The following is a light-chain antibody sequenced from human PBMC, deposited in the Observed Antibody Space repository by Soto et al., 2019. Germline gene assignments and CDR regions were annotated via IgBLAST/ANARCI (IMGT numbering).Light chain of an antibody. CDR3: QQSYSTPIT. CDR2: AVS. Sequence: DIQMTQSPSSLSASVGDRVTITCRARQSISRNLKWYQQKPGKAPKLLIYAVSNLQSGVPSRFSGSGSGTDFTLTISSLQPEDFATYYCQQSYSTPITFGQGTRLEIK. CDR1: QSISRN. J-gene: IGKJ5*01. V-gene: IGKV1-39*01.